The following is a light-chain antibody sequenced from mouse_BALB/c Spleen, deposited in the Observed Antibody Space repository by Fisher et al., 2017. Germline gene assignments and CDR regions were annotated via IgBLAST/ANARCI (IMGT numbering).Light chain of an antibody. Sequence: DIVLTQSPSSLSASLGDRVTISCSASQGISNYLNWYQQKPDGTVKLLIYYTSSLHSGVPSRFSGSGSGTDYSLTISNLEPEDIATYYCQQYSKLRTFGGGTKLEIK. V-gene: IGKV10-94*01. CDR2: YTS. CDR1: QGISNY. CDR3: QQYSKLRT. J-gene: IGKJ1*01.